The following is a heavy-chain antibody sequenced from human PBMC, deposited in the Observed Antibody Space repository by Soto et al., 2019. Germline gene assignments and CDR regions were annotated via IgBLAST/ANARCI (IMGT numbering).Heavy chain of an antibody. CDR3: ARGVNVWGSYRSDAFDI. D-gene: IGHD3-16*02. CDR2: INHSGGT. V-gene: IGHV4-34*01. CDR1: GGSFSGYY. J-gene: IGHJ3*02. Sequence: PSETLSLTCAVYGGSFSGYYWSWIRQPPGKGLEWIGEINHSGGTNYNLSLKSRVTISVDTSKNQFSLKLSSVTAADTAVYYCARGVNVWGSYRSDAFDIWGQGTMVTVSS.